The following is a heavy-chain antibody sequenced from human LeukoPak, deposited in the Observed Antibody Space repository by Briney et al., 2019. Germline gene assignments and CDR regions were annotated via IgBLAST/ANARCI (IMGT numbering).Heavy chain of an antibody. CDR3: AKGSGTYYYDSSGYYLVDY. Sequence: GGSLRLSCAASGFTFSSYAMSWVRQAPGKGLEWVSAISGSGGSTYYADSVKGRFTISRDNSKNTLYLQMNSLRAEDTAVYYCAKGSGTYYYDSSGYYLVDYWGQGTLVTVSS. CDR1: GFTFSSYA. V-gene: IGHV3-23*01. D-gene: IGHD3-22*01. CDR2: ISGSGGST. J-gene: IGHJ4*02.